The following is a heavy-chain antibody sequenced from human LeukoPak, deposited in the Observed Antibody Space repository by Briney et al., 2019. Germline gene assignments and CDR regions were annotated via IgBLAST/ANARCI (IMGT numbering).Heavy chain of an antibody. Sequence: GSLRLSCAASGFTFSSYSMNWVRQAPGKGLEWVSSISSSSSYIYYADSVKGRFTISRDNAKNSLYLQMNSLRAEDTAVYYCARGGYSGYDYGFDYWGQGTLVTVSS. CDR2: ISSSSSYI. CDR3: ARGGYSGYDYGFDY. CDR1: GFTFSSYS. D-gene: IGHD5-12*01. J-gene: IGHJ4*02. V-gene: IGHV3-21*01.